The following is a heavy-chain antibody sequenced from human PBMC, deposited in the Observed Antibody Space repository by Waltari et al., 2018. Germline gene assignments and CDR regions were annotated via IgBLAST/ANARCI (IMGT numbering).Heavy chain of an antibody. Sequence: EVQLVESGGGLVQSGGSLRLSCTGSGFTFSRYWMTWVRQAPGKGLGGVANKKQDGSEKYYVDSVKGRFTISRDNAKNSLYLQMNSLRAEDTAVYYCARDPMAYSYVPWYFDYWGQGALVTVSS. CDR3: ARDPMAYSYVPWYFDY. J-gene: IGHJ4*02. CDR1: GFTFSRYW. CDR2: KKQDGSEK. V-gene: IGHV3-7*01. D-gene: IGHD5-18*01.